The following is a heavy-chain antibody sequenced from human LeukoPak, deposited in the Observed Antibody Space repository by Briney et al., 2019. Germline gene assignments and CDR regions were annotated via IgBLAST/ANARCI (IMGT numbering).Heavy chain of an antibody. V-gene: IGHV1-2*02. CDR3: AKGRVRGVINYGYDS. CDR2: INPNSGGT. CDR1: GYTFTGCY. J-gene: IGHJ4*02. Sequence: GASVKVSCKASGYTFTGCYMHWVRQAPGQGLEWMGWINPNSGGTNYAQKFQGRVTMTRDTSISTAYMELSRLRSDDTAVYYCAKGRVRGVINYGYDSWGQGTLVTVSS. D-gene: IGHD3-10*01.